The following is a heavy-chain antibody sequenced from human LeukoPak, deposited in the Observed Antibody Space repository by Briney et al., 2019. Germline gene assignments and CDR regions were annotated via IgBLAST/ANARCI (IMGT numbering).Heavy chain of an antibody. J-gene: IGHJ4*02. Sequence: GASLKISCKGSGYSFTRNWIGWVRQMPGKGLEWMGIIYPGDSDTRYSPSFQGQVTISADKSISTAYLQWSSLKASDTAMYYCARRGYSYGFDYWGQGTLVTVSS. D-gene: IGHD5-18*01. V-gene: IGHV5-51*01. CDR1: GYSFTRNW. CDR2: IYPGDSDT. CDR3: ARRGYSYGFDY.